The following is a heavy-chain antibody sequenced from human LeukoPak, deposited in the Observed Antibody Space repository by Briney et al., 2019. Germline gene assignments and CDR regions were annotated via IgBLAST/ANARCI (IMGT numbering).Heavy chain of an antibody. CDR3: ARGDRYSYGTFDY. Sequence: ASVKVSCKASGGTFGSYAISWVRQAPGQGLEWMGRIIPIFGTANYAQKFQGRVTITTDESTSTAYMELSSLRSEDTAVYYCARGDRYSYGTFDYWGQGTLVTVSS. CDR2: IIPIFGTA. V-gene: IGHV1-69*05. CDR1: GGTFGSYA. J-gene: IGHJ4*02. D-gene: IGHD5-18*01.